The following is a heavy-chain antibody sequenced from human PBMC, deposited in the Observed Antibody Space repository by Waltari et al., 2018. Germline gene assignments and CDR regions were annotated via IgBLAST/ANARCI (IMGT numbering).Heavy chain of an antibody. Sequence: EVQLLESGGGLGQPGGSLRLSCAASGFSFSSYEMNWVRQAPGKGLEWLSYIRSSGSTLYYADSVKGRFTISRDNTKNSLYLQMNSLRAEDTGVYYCARPRSVAFFDYWGQGTLVTVSS. J-gene: IGHJ4*02. CDR2: IRSSGSTL. CDR1: GFSFSSYE. D-gene: IGHD5-12*01. V-gene: IGHV3-48*03. CDR3: ARPRSVAFFDY.